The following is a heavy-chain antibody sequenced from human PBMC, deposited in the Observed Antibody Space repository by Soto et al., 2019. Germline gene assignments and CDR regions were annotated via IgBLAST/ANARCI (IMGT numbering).Heavy chain of an antibody. CDR2: IYTGDSDT. Sequence: IGWGRQMPGKGLEWMGIIYTGDSDTRYSPSFQGQVTISADKSIRTAYLQWSRLKASDTAMYYCERHRREWDYYGMDVWGQGTTVTVSS. J-gene: IGHJ6*02. V-gene: IGHV5-51*01. D-gene: IGHD2-8*01. CDR3: ERHRREWDYYGMDV.